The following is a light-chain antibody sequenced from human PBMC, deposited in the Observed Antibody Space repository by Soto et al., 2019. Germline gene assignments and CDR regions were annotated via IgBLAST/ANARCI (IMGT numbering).Light chain of an antibody. J-gene: IGLJ2*01. CDR2: EDN. CDR1: SGRITSNF. CDR3: QSYDNSKWV. V-gene: IGLV6-57*03. Sequence: NFMLTQPHSVSESPGKTVTISCTRSSGRITSNFVQWYQQRPGSAPTTLIYEDNQRPSGVPDRFSGSIDSSSNSASLSISRLKTEDEAEYYCQSYDNSKWVFGAGTKVTVL.